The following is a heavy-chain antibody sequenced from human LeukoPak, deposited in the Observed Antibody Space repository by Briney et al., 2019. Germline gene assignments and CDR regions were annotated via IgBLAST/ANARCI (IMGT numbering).Heavy chain of an antibody. Sequence: GGSLRLSCAASGFTLSSYWMSWVRQAPGKGLEWVANIKEDGSEKHYIASVKGRFTISRDNAKNSLYLLMNSLRPEDTAVYYCARDRSVSGADYELYYWGQETLVTVSS. CDR2: IKEDGSEK. CDR1: GFTLSSYW. CDR3: ARDRSVSGADYELYY. J-gene: IGHJ4*02. V-gene: IGHV3-7*01. D-gene: IGHD5-12*01.